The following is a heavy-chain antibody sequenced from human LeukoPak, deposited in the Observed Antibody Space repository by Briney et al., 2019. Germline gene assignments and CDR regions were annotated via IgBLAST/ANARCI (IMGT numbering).Heavy chain of an antibody. V-gene: IGHV4-30-2*01. D-gene: IGHD6-13*01. Sequence: SETLSLTFTVSGGSISSGGYYWSWIRQPPGKGLEWIGYIFHTGNTYYNPSLKSRVTISVDTSKNQFSLKLSSVTAADTAVYYCAKGYSSSPGMFDYWGQGTLVTVSS. CDR3: AKGYSSSPGMFDY. CDR2: IFHTGNT. CDR1: GGSISSGGYY. J-gene: IGHJ4*02.